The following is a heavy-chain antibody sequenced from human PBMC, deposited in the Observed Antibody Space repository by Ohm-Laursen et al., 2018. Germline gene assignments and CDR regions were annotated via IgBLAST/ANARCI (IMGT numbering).Heavy chain of an antibody. Sequence: SLRLSCAASGFTVSSYYMSWVRQAPGKGLEWVSVIYSGGDTYYADSVRGRFTISRDNSKSTLYLQMNSLRAEDTAFYYCARVNDNDAFDFWGQGTMVTVSS. J-gene: IGHJ3*01. V-gene: IGHV3-53*01. CDR3: ARVNDNDAFDF. CDR1: GFTVSSYY. CDR2: IYSGGDT.